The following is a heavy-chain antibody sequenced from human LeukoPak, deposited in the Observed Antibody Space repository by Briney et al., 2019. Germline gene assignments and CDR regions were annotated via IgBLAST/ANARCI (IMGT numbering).Heavy chain of an antibody. Sequence: GGSLRLSCAASGFTFRNYDMSWVRQAPGKGLEWVSGISETGGTTDYADSVKGRFTISRDNSKNTLHLQMNSLRAGDTAVYYCARRYEYYFDYWGQGTLVTVSS. CDR3: ARRYEYYFDY. V-gene: IGHV3-23*01. D-gene: IGHD3-3*01. CDR1: GFTFRNYD. CDR2: ISETGGTT. J-gene: IGHJ4*02.